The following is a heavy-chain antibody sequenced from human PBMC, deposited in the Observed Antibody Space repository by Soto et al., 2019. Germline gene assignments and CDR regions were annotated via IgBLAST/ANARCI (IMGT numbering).Heavy chain of an antibody. CDR1: GFTFGDSY. J-gene: IGHJ5*02. V-gene: IGHV3-11*06. CDR3: VRGGGGSLVDP. CDR2: ISPGSRYP. D-gene: IGHD2-15*01. Sequence: QVQLVESGGGLVPPGGSLRLSCAGSGFTFGDSYMSWIRQAPGKGLEWLSYISPGSRYPAYADSVKGRFTISRDNAKRSLYLQMMSLTAEDTAIYYCVRGGGGSLVDPWGQGTMVTVSS.